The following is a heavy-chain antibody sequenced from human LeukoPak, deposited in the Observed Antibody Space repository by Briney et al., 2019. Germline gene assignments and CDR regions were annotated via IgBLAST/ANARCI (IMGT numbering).Heavy chain of an antibody. V-gene: IGHV3-23*01. CDR2: ISGSGGST. D-gene: IGHD4-17*01. Sequence: GGSLRLSCAASGFTFSSYAMSWVRQAPGKGLEWVSAISGSGGSTYYADSVKGRFTISRDNSKNTLYLQMNSLRAEDTAVYYCASRLKNPSDYGLSKYYFDSWGQGTLVTVSS. J-gene: IGHJ4*02. CDR1: GFTFSSYA. CDR3: ASRLKNPSDYGLSKYYFDS.